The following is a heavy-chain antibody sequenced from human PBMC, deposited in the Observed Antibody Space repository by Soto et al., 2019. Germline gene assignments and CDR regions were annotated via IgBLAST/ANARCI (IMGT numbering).Heavy chain of an antibody. Sequence: PSETLSLTCAVSGYSISSGYYWGWIRQPPGKGLEWIGSIYHSGSTYYNPSLKSRVTISVDTSKNQFSLKLSSVTAADTAVYYCARCYYYDRSGYWFYYYYGMDVWGQGTTVTVSS. CDR2: IYHSGST. V-gene: IGHV4-38-2*01. D-gene: IGHD3-22*01. CDR3: ARCYYYDRSGYWFYYYYGMDV. CDR1: GYSISSGYY. J-gene: IGHJ6*02.